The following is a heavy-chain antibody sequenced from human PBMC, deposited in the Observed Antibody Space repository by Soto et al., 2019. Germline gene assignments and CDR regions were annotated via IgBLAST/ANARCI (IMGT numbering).Heavy chain of an antibody. CDR2: VSPPFRTS. CDR3: ARVLYYGSGSYSPYGMDV. D-gene: IGHD3-10*01. Sequence: QVQLVQSGAEVKKPGSSVKVSCKTSGVSFNNNGIGWVRQAPGHGLEWMGGVSPPFRTSNYARKFQGRISITADASTGTANRELSSLTSEDTAQDDGARVLYYGSGSYSPYGMDVWGQGTTVTVSS. CDR1: GVSFNNNG. V-gene: IGHV1-69*01. J-gene: IGHJ6*02.